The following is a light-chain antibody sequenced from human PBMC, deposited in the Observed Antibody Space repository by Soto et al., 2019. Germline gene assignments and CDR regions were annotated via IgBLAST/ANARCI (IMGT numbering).Light chain of an antibody. J-gene: IGLJ2*01. CDR2: EVS. CDR1: SGDVGGYKY. Sequence: QSALTQPAAVSGSPGQSITISCTGSSGDVGGYKYVSWYQQHPGKAPKLIIYEVSNRPSGVSDRFSGSKSGNTASLTISGLQAEDEADYYCSSYTSTTTVLFGGGTKLTVL. CDR3: SSYTSTTTVL. V-gene: IGLV2-14*01.